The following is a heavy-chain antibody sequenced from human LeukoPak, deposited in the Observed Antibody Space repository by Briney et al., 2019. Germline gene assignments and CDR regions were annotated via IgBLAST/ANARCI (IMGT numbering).Heavy chain of an antibody. D-gene: IGHD5-24*01. Sequence: TGGSLRLSCAASGFTFDDYGMSWVRRAPGKGLEWVSGINWNGGSTGYADSVKGRFTISRDNAKNSLYLQMNSLRAEDTALYYCARSGYNQYYFDYWGQGTLVTVSS. CDR2: INWNGGST. J-gene: IGHJ4*02. CDR1: GFTFDDYG. CDR3: ARSGYNQYYFDY. V-gene: IGHV3-20*04.